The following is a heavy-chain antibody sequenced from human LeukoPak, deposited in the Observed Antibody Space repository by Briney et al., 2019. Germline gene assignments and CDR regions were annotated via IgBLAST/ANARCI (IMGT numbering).Heavy chain of an antibody. D-gene: IGHD3-22*01. V-gene: IGHV1-46*01. CDR3: ARGPRSSGYNTPLWYFDL. J-gene: IGHJ2*01. CDR1: GYTFTSYH. CDR2: INPSGGST. Sequence: GASVKVSCKASGYTFTSYHMHWVRQATGQGLEWMGIINPSGGSTSYAQKFQGRVTMTRDTSTSTVYMELSSLRSEDTAVYYCARGPRSSGYNTPLWYFDLWGRGTLVTVSS.